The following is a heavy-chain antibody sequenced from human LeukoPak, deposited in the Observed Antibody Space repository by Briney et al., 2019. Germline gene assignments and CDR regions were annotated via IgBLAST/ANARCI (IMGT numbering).Heavy chain of an antibody. CDR2: IDYSGSA. CDR3: ARGGHTSGYDVLL. Sequence: SETLSLTCTVSGGSISNRSYYWGWIRQPPGKGLEWIGNIDYSGSAYYNPSLKSRVTISVDTSKNQFSLRLSSVTAADTAVYYCARGGHTSGYDVLLWGQGTLVTVSS. V-gene: IGHV4-39*07. CDR1: GGSISNRSYY. J-gene: IGHJ4*02. D-gene: IGHD5-12*01.